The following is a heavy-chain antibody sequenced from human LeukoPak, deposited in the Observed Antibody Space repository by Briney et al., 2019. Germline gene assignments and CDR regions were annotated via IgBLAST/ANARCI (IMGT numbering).Heavy chain of an antibody. CDR1: GFTFSSSW. CDR3: ARDPPFDYGGNSGSDY. V-gene: IGHV3-7*01. D-gene: IGHD4-23*01. Sequence: GGSLRLSCAASGFTFSSSWMSWVRQAPGKRLEWVANIKEDASEKHYVDSVRGRFSISRDNAKTSLYLQMNSLRAEDTAVYYCARDPPFDYGGNSGSDYWGQGTLVTVSS. CDR2: IKEDASEK. J-gene: IGHJ4*02.